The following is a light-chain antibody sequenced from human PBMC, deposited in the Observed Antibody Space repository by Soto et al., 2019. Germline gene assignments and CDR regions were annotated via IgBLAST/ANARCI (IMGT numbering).Light chain of an antibody. Sequence: DLVMTQSPLSLPVTPGEPASISCRSSQSLLHSNGYNYLDWYLQKPRQSPQLLIYLGSNRASGVPDRFSGSGSGTDFTLIISRVEAEDVGVYDCMQALQTRTFGQGTKVEIK. CDR1: QSLLHSNGYNY. CDR3: MQALQTRT. V-gene: IGKV2-28*01. CDR2: LGS. J-gene: IGKJ1*01.